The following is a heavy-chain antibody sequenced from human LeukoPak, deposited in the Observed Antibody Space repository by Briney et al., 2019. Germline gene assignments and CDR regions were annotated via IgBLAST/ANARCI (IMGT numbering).Heavy chain of an antibody. D-gene: IGHD6-13*01. CDR1: GGTFSSYA. J-gene: IGHJ5*02. V-gene: IGHV1-69*13. CDR3: AREQQLVGNWFDP. Sequence: WASVKVSCKASGGTFSSYAISWVRRAPGQGLEWMGGIIPIFGTANYAQKFQGRVTITADESTSTAYMELSSLRSEDTAVYYCAREQQLVGNWFDPWGQGTLVTVSS. CDR2: IIPIFGTA.